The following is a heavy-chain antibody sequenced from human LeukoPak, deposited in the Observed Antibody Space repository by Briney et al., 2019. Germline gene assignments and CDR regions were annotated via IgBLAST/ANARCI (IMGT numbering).Heavy chain of an antibody. J-gene: IGHJ4*02. Sequence: SETLSLTCTVSGGSISSGDYYWSWIRQPPGKGLEWIGSIYYSGNTYYNPSLNSRVTISVDTSKNQFSLKLSSVTAADTAVYYCARRSSSLFDYWGQGTLVTVSS. V-gene: IGHV4-39*01. CDR1: GGSISSGDYY. CDR2: IYYSGNT. CDR3: ARRSSSLFDY. D-gene: IGHD6-6*01.